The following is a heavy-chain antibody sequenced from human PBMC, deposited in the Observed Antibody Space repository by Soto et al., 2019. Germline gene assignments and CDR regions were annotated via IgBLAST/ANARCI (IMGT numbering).Heavy chain of an antibody. CDR3: AIGGSGWYGSNFDY. Sequence: SETLSLTCAVYGGSFSGYYWSWIRQPPGKGLEWIGEINHSGSTNYNPSLKSRVTISVDTSKNQFSLKLSSVTAADTAVYYCAIGGSGWYGSNFDYWGQGTLVTVSS. V-gene: IGHV4-34*01. CDR1: GGSFSGYY. D-gene: IGHD6-19*01. J-gene: IGHJ4*02. CDR2: INHSGST.